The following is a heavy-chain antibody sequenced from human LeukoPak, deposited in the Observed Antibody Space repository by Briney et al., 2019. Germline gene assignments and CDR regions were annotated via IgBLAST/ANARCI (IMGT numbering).Heavy chain of an antibody. Sequence: PGGSLRHSCAASGFTFNSYAMTWVRQAPGKGLQWVSSITDGGASTYYADSVKGRFTVSRDNSKNTLYLQMNSLRAEDTAVYYCAERVSFSSSAAYFDYWGQGTLVTVSS. D-gene: IGHD6-6*01. J-gene: IGHJ4*02. CDR3: AERVSFSSSAAYFDY. CDR2: ITDGGAST. V-gene: IGHV3-23*01. CDR1: GFTFNSYA.